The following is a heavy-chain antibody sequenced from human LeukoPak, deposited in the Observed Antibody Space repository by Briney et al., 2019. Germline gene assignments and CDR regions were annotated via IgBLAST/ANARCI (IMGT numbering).Heavy chain of an antibody. D-gene: IGHD6-19*01. J-gene: IGHJ5*02. CDR2: INPNSGGT. V-gene: IGHV1-2*02. Sequence: ASVKVSCKASGYTFTGYYMHWVRQAPGQGLERMGWINPNSGGTNYAQKFQGRVTMTRDTSISTAYMELSRLRSDDTAVYYCARRIAVAGLTNWFDPWGQGTLVTVSS. CDR3: ARRIAVAGLTNWFDP. CDR1: GYTFTGYY.